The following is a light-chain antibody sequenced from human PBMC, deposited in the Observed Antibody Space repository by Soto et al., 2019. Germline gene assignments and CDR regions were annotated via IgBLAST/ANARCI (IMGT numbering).Light chain of an antibody. V-gene: IGLV2-14*01. CDR2: DVS. CDR1: SSDVGYYNY. Sequence: QSALTQPASVSGSPGQSITISCTGSSSDVGYYNYVSWYQQHPSKAPKLIIYDVSDRPSGVSNRFSGSKSANTASLTISGLQAEDEADYYCSSYSDSSTLFGGGTKLTVL. J-gene: IGLJ3*02. CDR3: SSYSDSSTL.